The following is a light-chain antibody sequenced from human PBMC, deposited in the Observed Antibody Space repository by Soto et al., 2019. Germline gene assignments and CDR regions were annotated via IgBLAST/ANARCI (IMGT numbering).Light chain of an antibody. J-gene: IGKJ4*01. Sequence: DIQMTQSPSSLSASVGDRVTITCQASQDINNSLNWYQQKPGKAPKLLIYDASTLETGVPSRFSGSVSGTDSTLAISSLQTDVIAKDFGQQYDNLPLTFGGGTKVEIK. CDR2: DAS. V-gene: IGKV1-33*01. CDR3: QQYDNLPLT. CDR1: QDINNS.